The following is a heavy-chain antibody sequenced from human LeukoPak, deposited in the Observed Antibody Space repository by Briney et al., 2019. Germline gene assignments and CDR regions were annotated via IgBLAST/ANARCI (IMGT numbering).Heavy chain of an antibody. CDR2: ISGSGGST. J-gene: IGHJ4*02. V-gene: IGHV3-23*01. CDR3: ARDDGLGTFDY. CDR1: GFTFSSYG. D-gene: IGHD1-1*01. Sequence: GGSLRLSCAASGFTFSSYGMSWVRQAPGKGLEWVSAISGSGGSTYYADSVKGRFTISRDNSKNTLYLQMNSLRAEDTAVYYCARDDGLGTFDYWGQGTLVTVSS.